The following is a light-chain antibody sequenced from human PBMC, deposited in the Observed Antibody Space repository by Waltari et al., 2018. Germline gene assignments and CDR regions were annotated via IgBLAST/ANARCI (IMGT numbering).Light chain of an antibody. Sequence: EVVLTQSPGTLSLSPGETATLSCRASPSIGTYLVWYQQKSGQAPRLLIYGASTRATGIPDRFSGSGSGTDFSLTISRLEAEDFAVYYCQNHERLPATFGQGTKVEIK. V-gene: IGKV3-20*01. J-gene: IGKJ1*01. CDR2: GAS. CDR3: QNHERLPAT. CDR1: PSIGTY.